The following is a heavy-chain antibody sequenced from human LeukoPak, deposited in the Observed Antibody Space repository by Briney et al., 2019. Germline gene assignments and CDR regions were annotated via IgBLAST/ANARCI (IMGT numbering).Heavy chain of an antibody. Sequence: GASLKVSCKASGYTFTGYYIHWVRLAPGQGLAWMGRINSNNGVSNYAQRFQGRVTMTRDTSISTAYMELSGLTFDDTAVYYCARRFCTGGSCYPDYWGQGTLVTVSS. CDR3: ARRFCTGGSCYPDY. CDR1: GYTFTGYY. V-gene: IGHV1-2*02. CDR2: INSNNGVS. J-gene: IGHJ4*02. D-gene: IGHD2-15*01.